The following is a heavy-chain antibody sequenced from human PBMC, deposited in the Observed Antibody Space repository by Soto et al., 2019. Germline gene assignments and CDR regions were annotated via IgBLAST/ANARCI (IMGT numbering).Heavy chain of an antibody. CDR2: IWYDGSNK. V-gene: IGHV3-33*01. Sequence: GGSLRLSCAASGFTFSSYGMHWVRQAPGKGLEWVAVIWYDGSNKYYADSVKGRFTISRDNSKNTLYLQMNSLRAEDTAVYYCARDPGIGRGDGYSFDYWGQGTLVTVSS. CDR1: GFTFSSYG. J-gene: IGHJ4*02. D-gene: IGHD2-15*01. CDR3: ARDPGIGRGDGYSFDY.